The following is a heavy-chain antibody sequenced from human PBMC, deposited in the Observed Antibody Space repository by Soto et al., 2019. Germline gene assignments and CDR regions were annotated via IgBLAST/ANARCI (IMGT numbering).Heavy chain of an antibody. D-gene: IGHD3-22*01. CDR2: ISGSGGST. J-gene: IGHJ3*02. CDR3: AKTSPYGYYYDSSGYSTDAFDI. V-gene: IGHV3-23*01. Sequence: GGSLRLSCAASGFTFSSYAMSWVRQAPGKGLEWVSAISGSGGSTYYADSVKGRFTISRDNSKNTLYLQMNSLRAEDTAVYYCAKTSPYGYYYDSSGYSTDAFDIWGQGTMVTVSS. CDR1: GFTFSSYA.